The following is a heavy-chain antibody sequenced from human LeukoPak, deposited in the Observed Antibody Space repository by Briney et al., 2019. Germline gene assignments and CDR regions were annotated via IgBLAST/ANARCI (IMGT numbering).Heavy chain of an antibody. D-gene: IGHD6-13*01. CDR2: LTPSSDNT. CDR3: ARAYSSSWYFFDN. CDR1: GYTFADYD. V-gene: IGHV1-8*03. Sequence: ASVKVSCKAPGYTFADYDINWVRQAPGQGLEWMGWLTPSSDNTGYAQKFQGRVTFTSNTSISTAYMELSSLRSEDTAVYYCARAYSSSWYFFDNWGQGTLVTVSS. J-gene: IGHJ4*02.